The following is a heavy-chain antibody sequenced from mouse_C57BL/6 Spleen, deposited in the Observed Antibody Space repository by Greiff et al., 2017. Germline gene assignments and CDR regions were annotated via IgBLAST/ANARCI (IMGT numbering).Heavy chain of an antibody. CDR2: INYDGSST. CDR3: ARENYYGSSSYWYFDV. D-gene: IGHD1-1*01. J-gene: IGHJ1*03. V-gene: IGHV5-16*01. Sequence: EVQRVESEGGLVQPGSSMKLSCTASGFTFSDYYLAWVCQVPEKGLEWVANINYDGSSTYYLDSLKSRFIISRDNAKNILYLQMSSLKSEDTATYYCARENYYGSSSYWYFDVWGTGTTGTVSS. CDR1: GFTFSDYY.